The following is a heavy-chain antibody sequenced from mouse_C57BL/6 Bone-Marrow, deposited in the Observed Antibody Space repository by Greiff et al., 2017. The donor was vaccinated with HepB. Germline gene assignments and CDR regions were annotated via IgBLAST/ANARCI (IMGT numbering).Heavy chain of an antibody. CDR2: INPGSGGT. D-gene: IGHD1-1*01. V-gene: IGHV1-54*01. J-gene: IGHJ2*01. Sequence: VQLQQSGAELVRPGTSVKVSCKASGYAFTNYLIEWVKQRPGQGLEWIGVINPGSGGTNYNEKFKGKATLTADKSSSTAYMQLSSLTSEDSAVYFCARENYGSSYVFDDWGQGTTLTVSS. CDR1: GYAFTNYL. CDR3: ARENYGSSYVFDD.